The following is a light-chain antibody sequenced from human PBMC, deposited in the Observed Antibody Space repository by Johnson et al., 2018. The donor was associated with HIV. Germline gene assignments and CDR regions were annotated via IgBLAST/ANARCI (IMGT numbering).Light chain of an antibody. V-gene: IGLV1-51*01. J-gene: IGLJ1*01. CDR2: DNN. Sequence: QSVLTQPPSVSAAPGQKVTISCSGSNSNIGSNYVSWYQQLPGTAPKLLIYDNNKRPSGIPDRFSGSKSGTSATLGITGLQPGDEADYSCGTWDSGLSVGLYLFGPGTKVTVL. CDR3: GTWDSGLSVGLYL. CDR1: NSNIGSNY.